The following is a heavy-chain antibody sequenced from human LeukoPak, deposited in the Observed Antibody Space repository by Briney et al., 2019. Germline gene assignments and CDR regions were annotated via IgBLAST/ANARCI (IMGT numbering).Heavy chain of an antibody. CDR2: ISGSGGST. CDR1: GFTFSSYA. J-gene: IGHJ5*02. Sequence: GGSLRLSCAASGFTFSSYAMSWVRQAPGKGLEWVSAISGSGGSTYYADSVKGRFTISRDNSKNTLYLQMNSLRAEDTAVYYCAKLTGKDVLRLWFDPWGQGTLVTVSS. D-gene: IGHD3-3*01. CDR3: AKLTGKDVLRLWFDP. V-gene: IGHV3-23*01.